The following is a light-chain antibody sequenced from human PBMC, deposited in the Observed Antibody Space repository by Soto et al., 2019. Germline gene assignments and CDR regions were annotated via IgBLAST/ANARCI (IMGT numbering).Light chain of an antibody. CDR3: QQYTNWPPGT. V-gene: IGKV3-15*01. CDR2: GAS. Sequence: EIVMTQSPATLSVSPGERATLSCRASQSVSSNLAWYQQKPGQAPRLLIYGASTRATGIPARFSGSGSGTEITITISSLQSEDFAVDYCQQYTNWPPGTFGQGTKLEIK. CDR1: QSVSSN. J-gene: IGKJ2*01.